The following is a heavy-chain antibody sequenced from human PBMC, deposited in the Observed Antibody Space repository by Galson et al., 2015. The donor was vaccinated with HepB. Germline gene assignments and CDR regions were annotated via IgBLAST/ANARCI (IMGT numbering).Heavy chain of an antibody. CDR3: ARVTDAFDI. V-gene: IGHV1-18*01. Sequence: SVKVSCKASGYTFTNYGITWVRQAPGQGLEWMGWISAYNGNTDYAQNLQGRVTMTTDTSTNTAYMELRSLRSDDTAVYYCARVTDAFDIWGQGTIVTVSS. CDR2: ISAYNGNT. J-gene: IGHJ3*02. CDR1: GYTFTNYG.